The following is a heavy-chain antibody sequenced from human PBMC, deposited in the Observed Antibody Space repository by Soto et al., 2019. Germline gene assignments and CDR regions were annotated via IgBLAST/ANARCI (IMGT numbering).Heavy chain of an antibody. CDR2: IYYSGSS. V-gene: IGHV4-31*03. J-gene: IGHJ4*02. CDR1: GGSISRGGYY. Sequence: PSETLSITCTFPGGSISRGGYYWTWIRQHPGKGLEWLGFIYYSGSSYYNPSLQSRASISVDTSKNQFFLRLTSVTAADTAVYYCARVAGGSVAAADYWGQGTLVTVSS. CDR3: ARVAGGSVAAADY. D-gene: IGHD3-10*01.